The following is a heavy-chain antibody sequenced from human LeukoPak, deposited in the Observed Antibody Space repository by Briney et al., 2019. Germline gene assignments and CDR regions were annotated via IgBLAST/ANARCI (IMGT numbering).Heavy chain of an antibody. J-gene: IGHJ6*02. CDR1: GGSLSSYY. CDR2: IYYSGST. V-gene: IGHV4-59*08. CDR3: VGSTSWLDYGMDV. D-gene: IGHD2-2*01. Sequence: PSETLSLTCTVSGGSLSSYYWSWIRQPPGKGLEWIGYIYYSGSTNYNPSLKSRVTISVDTSKNQFSLQLSSVTAADTAVYYCVGSTSWLDYGMDVWGQGTTVTVS.